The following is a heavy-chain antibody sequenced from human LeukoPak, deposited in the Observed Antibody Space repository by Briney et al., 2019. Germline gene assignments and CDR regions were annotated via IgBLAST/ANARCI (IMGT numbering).Heavy chain of an antibody. D-gene: IGHD2-15*01. CDR3: AKDLHDIVVVVAATMRVGPFDY. J-gene: IGHJ4*02. CDR2: ISGSGGST. V-gene: IGHV3-23*01. Sequence: PGGSLRLSCAASGFTFSSYGMSWVRQAPGKGLEWVSAISGSGGSTYYADSVKGRFTISRDNSKNTLYLQMNSLRAEDTAVYYCAKDLHDIVVVVAATMRVGPFDYWGQGTLVTVSS. CDR1: GFTFSSYG.